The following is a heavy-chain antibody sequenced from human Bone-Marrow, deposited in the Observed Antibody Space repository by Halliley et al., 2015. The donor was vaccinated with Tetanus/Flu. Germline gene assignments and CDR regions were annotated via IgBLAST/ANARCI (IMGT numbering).Heavy chain of an antibody. D-gene: IGHD3-16*02. J-gene: IGHJ4*02. Sequence: LRLSCAVSGVSLNTPGYFWSWIRQSPGRGLQWVGYVHYSGVTYYHPALKSRLLISFDTSDNQFSLRLTSVTAADTAVYFCARGRTFGGDVVVFDYWGQGSLVSVSS. CDR2: VHYSGVT. V-gene: IGHV4-30-4*01. CDR3: ARGRTFGGDVVVFDY. CDR1: GVSLNTPGYF.